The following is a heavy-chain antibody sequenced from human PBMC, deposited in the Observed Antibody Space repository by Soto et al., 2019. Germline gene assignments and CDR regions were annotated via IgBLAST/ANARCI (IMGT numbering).Heavy chain of an antibody. CDR2: ISAYNGNT. D-gene: IGHD3-22*01. CDR1: GYTFTSYG. J-gene: IGHJ4*02. Sequence: QVQLVQSGAEVKEPGASVKVSCKASGYTFTSYGLNWVRQAPGQGLEWMGWISAYNGNTNYAQKFQGRVTMTTDTATSTDYVELRSLRSDDTAGYQCASSGSSGYYLDYWGQGTLVAVSA. V-gene: IGHV1-18*01. CDR3: ASSGSSGYYLDY.